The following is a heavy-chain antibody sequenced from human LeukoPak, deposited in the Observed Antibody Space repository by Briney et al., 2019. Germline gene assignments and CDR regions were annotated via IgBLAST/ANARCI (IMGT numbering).Heavy chain of an antibody. CDR3: ARDHYYYYGMDV. V-gene: IGHV4-59*11. Sequence: SETLSLTCTVSGGSMTNHYWSWIRQPPGKGLEWIAFIHYRGHTDYNPSLKSRVTISLDTSKNQFSLKLSPVTAADTAVYYCARDHYYYYGMDVWGQGTTVTVSS. CDR2: IHYRGHT. J-gene: IGHJ6*02. CDR1: GGSMTNHY.